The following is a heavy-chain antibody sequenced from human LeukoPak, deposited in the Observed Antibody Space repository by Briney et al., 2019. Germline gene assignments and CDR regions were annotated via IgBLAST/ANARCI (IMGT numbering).Heavy chain of an antibody. CDR2: IYHSGGT. D-gene: IGHD6-13*01. CDR3: ARGEYSSSWYQYDAFDI. V-gene: IGHV4-30-2*01. CDR1: GGSISSGGYS. Sequence: KPSQTLSLTCAVSGGSISSGGYSWSWIRQPPGKGLEWIGYIYHSGGTYYNPSLKSRVTISVDRSKNQFSLKLSSVTAADTAVYYCARGEYSSSWYQYDAFDIWGQGTMVTVSS. J-gene: IGHJ3*02.